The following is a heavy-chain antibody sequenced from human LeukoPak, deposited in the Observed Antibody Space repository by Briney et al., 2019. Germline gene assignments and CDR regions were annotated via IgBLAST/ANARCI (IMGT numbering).Heavy chain of an antibody. J-gene: IGHJ4*02. CDR3: ARAKYSSGWYYFDY. V-gene: IGHV3-33*01. CDR2: IWYDGSNK. CDR1: GFTFSSYA. Sequence: PGGSLRLSCAASGFTFSSYAMHWVRQAPGKGLDWVALIWYDGSNKYYADSVTGRFNIPRDNSKNTVYLQMNSLSAEDTAVYYCARAKYSSGWYYFDYWGQGTLVTVSS. D-gene: IGHD6-19*01.